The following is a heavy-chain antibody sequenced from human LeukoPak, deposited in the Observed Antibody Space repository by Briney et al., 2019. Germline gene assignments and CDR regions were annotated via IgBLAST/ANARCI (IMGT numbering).Heavy chain of an antibody. CDR3: ASYYASGVSAYNYYGMDV. CDR2: MSHNRGT. Sequence: SETLSLTCAVSGHSISTGDYWGWIRRPPGKGLEWIGIMSHNRGTYYNPSLKRRVTISMDTSKNQISLRLTSVTAADTAVYYCASYYASGVSAYNYYGMDVWGKGTTVTVSS. CDR1: GHSISTGDY. J-gene: IGHJ6*04. D-gene: IGHD3-10*01. V-gene: IGHV4-38-2*01.